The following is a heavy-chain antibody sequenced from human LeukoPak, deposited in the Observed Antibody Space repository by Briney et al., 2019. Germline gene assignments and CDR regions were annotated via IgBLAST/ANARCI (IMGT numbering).Heavy chain of an antibody. CDR1: GGTFSSYA. V-gene: IGHV1-69*04. D-gene: IGHD1-26*01. Sequence: SVKVSCKASGGTFSSYAISWVRQAPGQGLEWMGRIIPILGIANYAQKFQGRVTITADKSTSTAYMELSSLRSEDTAVYYCAREGVGATENWFDPWGQGTLVTVSS. J-gene: IGHJ5*02. CDR2: IIPILGIA. CDR3: AREGVGATENWFDP.